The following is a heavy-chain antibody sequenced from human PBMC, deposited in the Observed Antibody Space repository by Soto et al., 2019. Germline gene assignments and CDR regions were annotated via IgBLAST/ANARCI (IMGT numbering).Heavy chain of an antibody. D-gene: IGHD7-27*01. J-gene: IGHJ3*02. CDR1: GYTFTTYY. CDR3: ARERGSTNWAHKAFDI. V-gene: IGHV1-46*03. CDR2: INPAGGST. Sequence: QVQLVQSGAEVKKPGASVQVSCKASGYTFTTYYLHWVRQAPGQGLEWMGVINPAGGSTTYSQNFQGRITMTRDTSTSTVYMELSSLRSDDTAVYYCARERGSTNWAHKAFDIWGQGTMITVSS.